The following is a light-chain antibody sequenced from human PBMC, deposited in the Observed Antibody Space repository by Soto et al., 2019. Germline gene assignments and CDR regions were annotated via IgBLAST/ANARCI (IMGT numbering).Light chain of an antibody. Sequence: QSALTQPASVSGSPGQSITFSCTGTSSDVGSYDYVSWHQQHPGKAPKLIIYDVNNRASGVPSRFSGSKSGNTAPLIISGLQTEDRGGYYCCAYSTSGTHVFGTGTKVTVL. CDR1: SSDVGSYDY. J-gene: IGLJ1*01. CDR3: CAYSTSGTHV. V-gene: IGLV2-14*03. CDR2: DVN.